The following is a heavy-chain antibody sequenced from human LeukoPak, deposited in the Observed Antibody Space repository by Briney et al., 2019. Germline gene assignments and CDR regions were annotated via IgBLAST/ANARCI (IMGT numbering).Heavy chain of an antibody. D-gene: IGHD3-22*01. Sequence: GGSLRLSCTASGFTFSSYSMSWVRQAPGKGLEWVSYISGSSTTIYYADSVKGRFTISRDNAKNSLYLQMNSLRAEDTALYHCARTSRYYDSSGYYHYYFDYWGQGTLVTVSS. CDR1: GFTFSSYS. J-gene: IGHJ4*02. CDR2: ISGSSTTI. V-gene: IGHV3-48*04. CDR3: ARTSRYYDSSGYYHYYFDY.